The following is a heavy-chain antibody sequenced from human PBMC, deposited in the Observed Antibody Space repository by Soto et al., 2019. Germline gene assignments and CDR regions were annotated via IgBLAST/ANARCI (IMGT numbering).Heavy chain of an antibody. D-gene: IGHD3-3*01. CDR2: INPNSGGT. Sequence: QVQLVQSGAEVKKPGASVKVSCKASGYTFTGYYIHWVRQAPGQGLEWMGFINPNSGGTNYAQKFKGRVTMTRDTSVSTVYMELNRPNSDDTAVYYCARDYWSGDRWYYGMDVWGHGTTVAVSS. J-gene: IGHJ6*02. CDR1: GYTFTGYY. CDR3: ARDYWSGDRWYYGMDV. V-gene: IGHV1-2*02.